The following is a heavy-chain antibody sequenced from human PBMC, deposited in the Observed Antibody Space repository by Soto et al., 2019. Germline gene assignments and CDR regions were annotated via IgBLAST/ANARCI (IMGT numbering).Heavy chain of an antibody. CDR3: ARDNNFYGSGSRHWYFDL. Sequence: QVQLQESGPGLVKPSETLSLTCTVSGGSVRSGSFYWSWIRQSPGKGLEWIGYIYYTGVTIYNPSFNSRVTISVDTSKSQFSLKLRSVTAADTAVYYCARDNNFYGSGSRHWYFDLWGRGILVTVSS. CDR2: IYYTGVT. J-gene: IGHJ2*01. D-gene: IGHD3-10*01. CDR1: GGSVRSGSFY. V-gene: IGHV4-61*01.